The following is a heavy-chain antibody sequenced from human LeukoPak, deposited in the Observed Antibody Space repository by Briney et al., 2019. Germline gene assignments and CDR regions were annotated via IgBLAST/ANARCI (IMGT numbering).Heavy chain of an antibody. V-gene: IGHV1-46*01. CDR3: AXXXXXXXXXXXXXXIYYYYYMDV. CDR1: GYTFTSYY. J-gene: IGHJ6*03. CDR2: INPSGGST. Sequence: GASVKVSCKASGYTFTSYYMHWVRQAPGQGLEWMGIINPSGGSTSYAQKFQGRVTITADESTSTAYMELSSLRSEDTAVYYLAXXXXXXXXXXXXXXIYYYYYMDVWGKGTTVTISS.